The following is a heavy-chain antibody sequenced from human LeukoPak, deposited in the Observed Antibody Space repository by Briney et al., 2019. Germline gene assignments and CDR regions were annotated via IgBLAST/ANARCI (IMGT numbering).Heavy chain of an antibody. Sequence: PSETLSLTCTVSGGSISSYYWSWIRQPPGKGLEWIGYIYYTGTTNYNPSLKSRVTISVDTSKNQFSLNLSSVTAADTAVYYCARYQREIDAFDIWGQGTMVTDSS. J-gene: IGHJ3*02. CDR2: IYYTGTT. D-gene: IGHD6-25*01. CDR3: ARYQREIDAFDI. V-gene: IGHV4-59*01. CDR1: GGSISSYY.